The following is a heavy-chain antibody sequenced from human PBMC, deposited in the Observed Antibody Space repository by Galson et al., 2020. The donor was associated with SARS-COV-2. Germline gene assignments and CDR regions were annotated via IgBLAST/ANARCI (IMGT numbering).Heavy chain of an antibody. Sequence: KIGESLKISCAASGFTFSSYSMNWVRQAPGKGLEWVSSISSSSSYIYYADSVKGRFTISRDNAKNSLYLQMNSLRAEDTAVYYCARDGLYCSSTSCYERGRYYGMDGWGQGTTATVS. CDR3: ARDGLYCSSTSCYERGRYYGMDG. CDR1: GFTFSSYS. J-gene: IGHJ6*02. CDR2: ISSSSSYI. V-gene: IGHV3-21*01. D-gene: IGHD2-2*01.